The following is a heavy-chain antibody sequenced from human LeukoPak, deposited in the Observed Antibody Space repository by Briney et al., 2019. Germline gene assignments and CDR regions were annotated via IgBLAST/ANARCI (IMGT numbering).Heavy chain of an antibody. CDR2: ISYDGSNK. V-gene: IGHV3-30-3*01. J-gene: IGHJ3*02. D-gene: IGHD2-2*01. CDR1: GFTFSSYA. CDR3: ARVRSTSCIPRCGAFDI. Sequence: GRSLRLSCAASGFTFSSYAMRWVRQAPGKGLEWVAVISYDGSNKYYADSVKGRFTISRDNAKNSLYLQMNSLRAEDTAVYYCARVRSTSCIPRCGAFDIWGQGTMVTVSS.